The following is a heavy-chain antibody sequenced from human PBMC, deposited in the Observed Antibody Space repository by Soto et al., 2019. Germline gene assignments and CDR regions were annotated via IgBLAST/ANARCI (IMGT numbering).Heavy chain of an antibody. CDR2: IYPGDSDT. Sequence: GESLKISCKGSGYSFTSYWIGWVRQMPGKGLERMGIIYPGDSDTRYSPSFQCQVTISADKSISTAYLQWSSLKASDTAMYYCASHRWYCSGGSCRATYYYGMDVWGQGTTVTVSS. D-gene: IGHD2-15*01. CDR1: GYSFTSYW. J-gene: IGHJ6*02. CDR3: ASHRWYCSGGSCRATYYYGMDV. V-gene: IGHV5-51*01.